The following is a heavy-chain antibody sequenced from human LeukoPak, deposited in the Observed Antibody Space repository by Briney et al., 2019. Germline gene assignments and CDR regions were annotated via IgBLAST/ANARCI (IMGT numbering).Heavy chain of an antibody. V-gene: IGHV1-69*04. CDR3: ARDRIEGYYYYYYGMDV. Sequence: ASVKVSCKASGGTFSSYAISWVRQAPGQGLEWMGRFIPILGIANCAQKFQGRVTITADKSTSTAYMELSSLRSEDTAVYYCARDRIEGYYYYYYGMDVWGQGTTVTVSS. CDR1: GGTFSSYA. J-gene: IGHJ6*02. CDR2: FIPILGIA.